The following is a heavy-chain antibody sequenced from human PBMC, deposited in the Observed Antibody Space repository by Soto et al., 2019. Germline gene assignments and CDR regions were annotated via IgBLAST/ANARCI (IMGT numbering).Heavy chain of an antibody. CDR2: ISGSGGST. J-gene: IGHJ4*02. CDR3: ARDLGIGYCSGGSCYHY. CDR1: GFTFSSYA. Sequence: GGSLRLSCAASGFTFSSYAMSWVRQAPGKGLEWVSAISGSGGSTYYADSVKGRFTISRDNAKNSLYLQMNSLRAEDTAVYYCARDLGIGYCSGGSCYHYWGQGTLVTVSS. D-gene: IGHD2-15*01. V-gene: IGHV3-23*01.